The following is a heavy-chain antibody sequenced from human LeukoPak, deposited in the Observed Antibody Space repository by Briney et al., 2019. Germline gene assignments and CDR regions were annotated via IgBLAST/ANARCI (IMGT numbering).Heavy chain of an antibody. CDR2: ISYDGGKT. CDR3: ARGFNDFWSGSQLEY. V-gene: IGHV3-30-3*01. J-gene: IGHJ4*02. D-gene: IGHD3-3*01. CDR1: GFIFEGYA. Sequence: GGSLRLSCAASGFIFEGYAMHWVPQAPGKGLQWLSVISYDGGKTYYADSVEGRFTISRDNSKSTVYLEINSLRSEDTAIYYCARGFNDFWSGSQLEYWGQGTLVTASS.